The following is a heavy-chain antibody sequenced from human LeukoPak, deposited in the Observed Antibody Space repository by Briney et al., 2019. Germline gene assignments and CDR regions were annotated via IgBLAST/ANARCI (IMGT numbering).Heavy chain of an antibody. D-gene: IGHD6-6*01. J-gene: IGHJ5*02. CDR3: ARFASYSSSRPGFDP. CDR1: GFTFSSYG. Sequence: GGSLRLSCAASGFTFSSYGMHWVRQAPGKGLEWVAVIWYDGSNKYYADSVKGRFTISRDNSKNTLYLQMNSLRAEDTAVYYCARFASYSSSRPGFDPWGQGTLVTVSS. CDR2: IWYDGSNK. V-gene: IGHV3-33*01.